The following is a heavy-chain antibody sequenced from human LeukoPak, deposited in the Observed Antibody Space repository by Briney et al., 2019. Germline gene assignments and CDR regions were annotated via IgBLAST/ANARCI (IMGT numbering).Heavy chain of an antibody. D-gene: IGHD3-9*01. CDR3: AREPYDILTGYENYMDV. CDR2: ISYDGSSK. V-gene: IGHV3-30*04. CDR1: GFTFSSYA. Sequence: GGSLRLSCAASGFTFSSYAMHWVRQAPGKGLEWVAVISYDGSSKYYADSVKGRFTISRDNSKNTLYLQMNSLRAEDTAVYYCAREPYDILTGYENYMDVWGKGTTVTVSS. J-gene: IGHJ6*03.